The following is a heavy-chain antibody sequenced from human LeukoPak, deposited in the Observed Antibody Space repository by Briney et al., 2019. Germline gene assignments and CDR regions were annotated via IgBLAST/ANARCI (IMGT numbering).Heavy chain of an antibody. J-gene: IGHJ6*02. CDR1: GITLSNYG. Sequence: GGSLRLSCAVSGITLSNYGMTWVRQAPGKGLEWVAGISDTGGRTNYADSVKGRFTISRDNPKNSLYLQMNSLRAEDTAVYYCVRDVSRRMGMDVWGQGTTVTVSS. D-gene: IGHD2-15*01. CDR3: VRDVSRRMGMDV. CDR2: ISDTGGRT. V-gene: IGHV3-23*01.